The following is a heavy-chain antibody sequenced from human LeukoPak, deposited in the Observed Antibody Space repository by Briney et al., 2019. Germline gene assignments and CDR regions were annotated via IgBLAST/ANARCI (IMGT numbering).Heavy chain of an antibody. CDR1: GFTFSRYS. CDR2: ISSSSSYI. D-gene: IGHD1-20*01. J-gene: IGHJ4*02. V-gene: IGHV3-21*01. CDR3: ARDGNNWNYFDY. Sequence: GGSLRLSCAASGFTFSRYSMNWVRQAPGKGLEWVSSISSSSSYIYYADSVKGRFTISRDNAKNSLYLQMNSLRAEDTAVYYCARDGNNWNYFDYWGQGTLVTVSS.